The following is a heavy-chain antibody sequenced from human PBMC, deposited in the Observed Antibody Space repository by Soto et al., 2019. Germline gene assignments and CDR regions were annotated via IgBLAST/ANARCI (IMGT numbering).Heavy chain of an antibody. D-gene: IGHD2-15*01. CDR3: AVEPSCGGRCYVTYCDP. CDR2: INLGNGNT. V-gene: IGHV1-3*01. CDR1: GYHFLYYP. J-gene: IGHJ5*02. Sequence: QVQLVQSGAEVQKPGASVKVSCKASGYHFLYYPLHWVRQAPGQRLEWMGWINLGNGNTDYSQECQGKFAITRDTSARIAYMELTSLRSEDTAVYCCAVEPSCGGRCYVTYCDPWGQGTLGTVSS.